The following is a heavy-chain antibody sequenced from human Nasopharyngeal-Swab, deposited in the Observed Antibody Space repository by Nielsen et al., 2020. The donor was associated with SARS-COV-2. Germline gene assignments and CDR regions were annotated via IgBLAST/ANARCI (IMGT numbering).Heavy chain of an antibody. Sequence: GGSLRLSCAASGFSFSSYDMHWVRQATGKGLEWVSSIGTVGDTYYPGSVKGRFTISREDAKNSFFLQMNSLRAEDTAVYYCAKKDRITGGYGMDVWGQGTTVTVSS. J-gene: IGHJ6*02. D-gene: IGHD7-27*01. CDR1: GFSFSSYD. CDR2: IGTVGDT. CDR3: AKKDRITGGYGMDV. V-gene: IGHV3-13*01.